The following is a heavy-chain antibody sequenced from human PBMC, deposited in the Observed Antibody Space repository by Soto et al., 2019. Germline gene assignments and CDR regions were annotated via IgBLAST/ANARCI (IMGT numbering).Heavy chain of an antibody. CDR1: GFTFSSYG. CDR2: ISYDGSNK. Sequence: QVQLVESGGGVVQPGRSLRLSCAASGFTFSSYGMHWVRQAPGKGLEWVAVISYDGSNKYYADSVKGRFTISRDNSKNTLYLQMNSLRAEDTAVYYCAKEYSSSWLMPYNWFDPWGQGTLVTVSS. V-gene: IGHV3-30*18. J-gene: IGHJ5*02. CDR3: AKEYSSSWLMPYNWFDP. D-gene: IGHD6-13*01.